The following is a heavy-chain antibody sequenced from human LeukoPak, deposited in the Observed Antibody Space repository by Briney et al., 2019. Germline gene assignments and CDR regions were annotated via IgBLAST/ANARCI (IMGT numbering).Heavy chain of an antibody. CDR3: ARREGVVTHFDC. Sequence: SQTLSLTCAVSGGSISSGGYSWSWIRQPAGKGLEWIGYIYSNGNTNYNPSLKSRVTISVEMSKNQFSLKLTSVTAADTAVYYCARREGVVTHFDCWGQGTLVTVSS. D-gene: IGHD2-15*01. V-gene: IGHV4-61*09. J-gene: IGHJ4*02. CDR2: IYSNGNT. CDR1: GGSISSGGYS.